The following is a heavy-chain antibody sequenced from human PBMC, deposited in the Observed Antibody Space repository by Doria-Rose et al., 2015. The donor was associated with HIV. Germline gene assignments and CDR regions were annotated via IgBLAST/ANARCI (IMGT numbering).Heavy chain of an antibody. J-gene: IGHJ4*02. CDR2: TFSDDER. V-gene: IGHV2-26*01. Sequence: SGPVLVKPTETLTLTCTVSGVSLSSPGMGVSWIRQPPGKALEWPANTFSDDERSYKTSLKSRLTISSGTSKSQVVLTMTDMDPVDTATYYCARIKSSRWYHKYYFDFWGQGTLVIVSA. CDR3: ARIKSSRWYHKYYFDF. CDR1: GVSLSSPGMG. D-gene: IGHD6-13*01.